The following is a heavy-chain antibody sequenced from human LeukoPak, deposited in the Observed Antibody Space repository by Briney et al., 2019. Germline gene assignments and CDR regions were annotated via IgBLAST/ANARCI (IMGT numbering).Heavy chain of an antibody. Sequence: GGTLRLSCAASGFTFSSYGMSWVRQAPGKGLEWVSAISGSGGSTYYADSVRGRFTISRDNSKNTAYLQMNSLKTEDTAVYYCTRHRYGDSGGDFDHWGQGTLVTVSS. J-gene: IGHJ4*02. CDR2: ISGSGGST. CDR1: GFTFSSYG. V-gene: IGHV3-23*01. CDR3: TRHRYGDSGGDFDH. D-gene: IGHD4-17*01.